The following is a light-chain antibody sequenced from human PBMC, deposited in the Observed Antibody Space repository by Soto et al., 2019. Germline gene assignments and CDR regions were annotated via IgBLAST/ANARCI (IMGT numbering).Light chain of an antibody. J-gene: IGKJ5*01. Sequence: IHMTQSPSSLSASVGYRVTITCRASQSISSYLNWYQQKPGKAPKLLIYAASSLQSGVPSRFSGSGSGTDFTLTISSLQPQDFATYYCQQTYTTPEITFGQGTRLEIK. CDR2: AAS. CDR1: QSISSY. CDR3: QQTYTTPEIT. V-gene: IGKV1-39*01.